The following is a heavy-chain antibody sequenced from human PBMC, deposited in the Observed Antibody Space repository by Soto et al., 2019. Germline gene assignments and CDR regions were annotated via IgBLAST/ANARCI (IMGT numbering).Heavy chain of an antibody. CDR3: ARDGFFEGSGRYSYGYYQPRYYAIDV. D-gene: IGHD5-18*01. J-gene: IGHJ6*02. Sequence: QVQLVQSGTEVKKPGASVKVSCKTSGYTFINYGIPWVRQAPGQGPDWMGWISPYNEDKKYAQKFQGRANMTTETSTRTPSMEMRSLRSDETAIYYCARDGFFEGSGRYSYGYYQPRYYAIDVWGQGTTVTVSS. CDR2: ISPYNEDK. CDR1: GYTFINYG. V-gene: IGHV1-18*01.